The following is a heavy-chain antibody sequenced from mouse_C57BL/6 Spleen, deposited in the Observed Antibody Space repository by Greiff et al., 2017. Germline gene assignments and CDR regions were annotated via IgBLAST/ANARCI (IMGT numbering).Heavy chain of an antibody. V-gene: IGHV5-17*01. Sequence: DVKLQESGGGLVKPGGSLKLSCAASGFTFSDYGMHWVRQAPEKGLEWVAYISSGSSTIYYADTVKGRFTISRDNAKNTLFLQMTSLRSEDTAMYYCARGHFDYWGQGTTLTVSS. CDR1: GFTFSDYG. CDR3: ARGHFDY. J-gene: IGHJ2*01. CDR2: ISSGSSTI.